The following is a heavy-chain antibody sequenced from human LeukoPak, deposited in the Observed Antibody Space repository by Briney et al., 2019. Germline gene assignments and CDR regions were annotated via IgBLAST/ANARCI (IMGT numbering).Heavy chain of an antibody. CDR2: INPNSGGT. CDR1: GYTFTGYY. J-gene: IGHJ5*02. Sequence: ASVKVSCKASGYTFTGYYMHWVRQAPGQGLEWMGRINPNSGGTNYAQKFQGRVTMTRDTSISTAYMELSRLRSDDTAVYYCARDFFVPAAPYNGFDPWGQGTLVTGSS. CDR3: ARDFFVPAAPYNGFDP. D-gene: IGHD2-2*01. V-gene: IGHV1-2*06.